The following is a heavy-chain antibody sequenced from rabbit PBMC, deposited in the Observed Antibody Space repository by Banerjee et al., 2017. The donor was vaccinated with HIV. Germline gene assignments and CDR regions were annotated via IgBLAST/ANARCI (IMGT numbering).Heavy chain of an antibody. CDR3: ARRGYYYIYGLDL. D-gene: IGHD6-1*01. Sequence: QEQLEESGGDLVKPEGSLTLTCTASGFSFSSSYWICWVRQAPGKGLEWIACIYAGSSGSTYYASWAKGRFTISKTSSTTVTLQMTSLTAADTATYFCARRGYYYIYGLDLWGPGTLVTVS. CDR1: GFSFSSSYW. J-gene: IGHJ4*01. V-gene: IGHV1S45*01. CDR2: IYAGSSGST.